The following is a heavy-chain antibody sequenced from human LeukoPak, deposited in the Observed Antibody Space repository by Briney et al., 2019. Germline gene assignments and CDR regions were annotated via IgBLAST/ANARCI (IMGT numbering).Heavy chain of an antibody. D-gene: IGHD5-18*01. Sequence: GGSLRLSCAASGFTFSDYYMSWIRQAPGKGLEWVSYISSSGSTIYYEDSVKGRFTISRDNAKNSLYLQMNSLRAEDTAVYYCAREKNTATGAFDIWGQGTMVTVSS. J-gene: IGHJ3*02. CDR1: GFTFSDYY. CDR2: ISSSGSTI. V-gene: IGHV3-11*01. CDR3: AREKNTATGAFDI.